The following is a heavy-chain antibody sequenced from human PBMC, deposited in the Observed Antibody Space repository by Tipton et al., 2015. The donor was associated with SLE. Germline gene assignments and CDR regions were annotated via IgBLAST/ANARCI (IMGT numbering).Heavy chain of an antibody. Sequence: TLSLTCTVSGGSISDYYWTWIRQPPGKPLEWIGNIFFSGSTTYNPSLKSRVTISVDTSRSLFSLSLSSVTAADTAVYYCAREAYTDSDFSPYFDYWGQGTLVTVSS. J-gene: IGHJ4*02. CDR2: IFFSGST. D-gene: IGHD2-21*01. CDR3: AREAYTDSDFSPYFDY. CDR1: GGSISDYY. V-gene: IGHV4-59*01.